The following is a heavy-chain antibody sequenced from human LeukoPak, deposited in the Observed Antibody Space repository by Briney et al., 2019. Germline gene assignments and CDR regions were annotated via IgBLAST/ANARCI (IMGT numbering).Heavy chain of an antibody. J-gene: IGHJ6*02. D-gene: IGHD3-3*01. CDR2: ISAYNGNT. CDR3: ARDERITIFGVVISPNYYYYYGMDV. CDR1: GYTFTSYG. V-gene: IGHV1-18*01. Sequence: GASVKVSCKASGYTFTSYGISWVRQAPGQGLEWMGWISAYNGNTNYAQKLQGRVTMTTDTSTSTAYMEPRSLRSDDTAVYYCARDERITIFGVVISPNYYYYYGMDVWGQGTTVTVSS.